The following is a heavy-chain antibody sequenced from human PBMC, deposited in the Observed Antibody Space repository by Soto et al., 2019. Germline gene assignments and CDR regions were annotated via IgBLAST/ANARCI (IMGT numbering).Heavy chain of an antibody. D-gene: IGHD1-26*01. Sequence: SETLSLTCSVSGGSVSSGNYYWSWIRQPPGKGLEWIGYVYYSGSTNYNPSLKSRVTISVDTSKNQFSLKLSSVTAADTAVYYCARVGVTIHWFDPWGQGTLVTVS. V-gene: IGHV4-61*01. CDR2: VYYSGST. CDR1: GGSVSSGNYY. J-gene: IGHJ5*02. CDR3: ARVGVTIHWFDP.